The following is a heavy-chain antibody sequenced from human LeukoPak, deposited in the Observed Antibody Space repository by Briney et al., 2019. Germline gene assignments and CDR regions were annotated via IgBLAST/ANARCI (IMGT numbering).Heavy chain of an antibody. J-gene: IGHJ5*02. CDR3: AKEGLQYQPPPGNWFDP. V-gene: IGHV3-30*18. CDR2: ISYDGSNK. CDR1: GFTFSSYG. Sequence: GGSLRLSCAASGFTFSSYGMHWVRQAPGKGLKGLPVISYDGSNKYYADSVKGRFTISRDNSKNTLYLQMNGLGAEDTAVYYCAKEGLQYQPPPGNWFDPWGQGTLVTVSS. D-gene: IGHD2-2*01.